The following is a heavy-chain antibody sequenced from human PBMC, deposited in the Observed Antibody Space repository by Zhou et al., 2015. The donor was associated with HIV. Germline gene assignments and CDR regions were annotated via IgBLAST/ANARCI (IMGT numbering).Heavy chain of an antibody. D-gene: IGHD3-3*01. Sequence: QVHLVQSGAEVKQPGASVKVSCKASDYTFTNYGVSWVRQAPGQGLEWMGWISAYNGNTNSAQKFQGRVIMTTDTSTSTAYMELGSLRSDDTAVYYCARSLQVDDFWNGYCDYWGQGTLVTVSS. CDR3: ARSLQVDDFWNGYCDY. CDR2: ISAYNGNT. J-gene: IGHJ4*02. CDR1: DYTFTNYG. V-gene: IGHV1-18*01.